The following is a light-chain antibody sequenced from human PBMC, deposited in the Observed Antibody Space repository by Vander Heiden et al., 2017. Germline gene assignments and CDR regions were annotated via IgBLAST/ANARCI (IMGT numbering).Light chain of an antibody. CDR3: QQYRNVPIT. CDR1: QGISNW. CDR2: AAS. J-gene: IGKJ5*01. V-gene: IGKV1-33*01. Sequence: DIQLTQLPSSLSASVGDRVAITRQASQGISNWLNWYQQKPGKAPKLLIYAASNLETGVPSRFSGSGSGTDFTFTISGLQPEDIATYYCQQYRNVPITFGQGTRLQIE.